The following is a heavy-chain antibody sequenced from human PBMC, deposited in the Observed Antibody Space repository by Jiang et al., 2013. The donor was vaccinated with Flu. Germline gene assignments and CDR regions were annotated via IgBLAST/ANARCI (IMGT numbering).Heavy chain of an antibody. CDR1: GFTFSHYA. D-gene: IGHD3-10*01. V-gene: IGHV3-30*04. Sequence: QLLESGGGVVQPGRSLTLCCAASGFTFSHYAMHWVRQAPGKGLEWVAVVSYDESSKYYADSVKDRFTISRDNSNNTLNLQMNSLKIEDTAVYYCATFGGAAFDAFNIWGQGTLVTVSS. J-gene: IGHJ3*02. CDR2: VSYDESSK. CDR3: ATFGGAAFDAFNI.